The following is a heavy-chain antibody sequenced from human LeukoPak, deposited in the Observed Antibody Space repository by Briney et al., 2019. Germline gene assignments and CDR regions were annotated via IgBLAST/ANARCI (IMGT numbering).Heavy chain of an antibody. V-gene: IGHV3-21*01. CDR3: ARAQVYYYYMDV. Sequence: GGSLRLSCAASGFTFSSYSMNWVRQAPGKGLEWVSSISSSSSSYIYYADSVKGRFTISRDNAKNSLYLQMNSLRAEDTAVYYCARAQVYYYYMDVWGKGTTVTVSS. CDR1: GFTFSSYS. J-gene: IGHJ6*03. CDR2: ISSSSSSYI.